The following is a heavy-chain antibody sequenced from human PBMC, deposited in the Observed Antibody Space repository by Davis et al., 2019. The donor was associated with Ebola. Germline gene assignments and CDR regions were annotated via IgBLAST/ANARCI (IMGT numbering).Heavy chain of an antibody. J-gene: IGHJ5*02. CDR3: VRVYSGSYDP. V-gene: IGHV3-7*01. D-gene: IGHD1-26*01. CDR2: IKQGGDER. CDR1: GFTFSSYW. Sequence: PGGSLRLSCAVSGFTFSSYWMSWVRQAPGKGLEWVANIKQGGDERYYVDSVKGRFIISRDDAKNSLYLQKNSLRAEDTAVYYCVRVYSGSYDPWGQGTLVTVSS.